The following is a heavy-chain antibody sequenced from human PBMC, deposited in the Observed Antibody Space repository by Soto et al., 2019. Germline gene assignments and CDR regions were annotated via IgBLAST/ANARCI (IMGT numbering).Heavy chain of an antibody. V-gene: IGHV3-7*01. Sequence: HPGGSLRLSXAASGFTFSRYWMNWVRQAPGKGLEWVANIKQDGTEKNYVDSVKGRFTISRDNARNSLYLQMDSLRAEDTAVYFCARGDTPMITGMDSFDIWGQGTMVTVSS. D-gene: IGHD5-18*01. CDR1: GFTFSRYW. J-gene: IGHJ3*02. CDR3: ARGDTPMITGMDSFDI. CDR2: IKQDGTEK.